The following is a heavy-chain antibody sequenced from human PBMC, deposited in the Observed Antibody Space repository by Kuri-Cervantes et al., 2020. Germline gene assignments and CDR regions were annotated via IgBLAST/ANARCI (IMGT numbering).Heavy chain of an antibody. J-gene: IGHJ3*02. D-gene: IGHD3-10*01. V-gene: IGHV4-61*02. CDR1: GGSISHGSYY. CDR3: ARHGWLLWFGELFRGAFDI. CDR2: IYTSGST. Sequence: SETLSLTCTVSGGSISHGSYYCSWLWQPAGKGLEWSGRIYTSGSTNYNPSLNSRVTISVDTSNNQFSLRLSSVTAADTAVYYCARHGWLLWFGELFRGAFDIWGQGTMVTVSS.